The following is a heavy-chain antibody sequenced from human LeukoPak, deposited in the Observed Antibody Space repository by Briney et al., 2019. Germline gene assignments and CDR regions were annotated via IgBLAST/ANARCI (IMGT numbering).Heavy chain of an antibody. D-gene: IGHD6-19*01. V-gene: IGHV1-8*01. J-gene: IGHJ4*02. CDR2: MNHNSGNT. CDR1: GYTFTSYD. Sequence: ASVKVSCKASGYTFTSYDINWVRQATGQGLEWMGWMNHNSGNTGYAQKFQARVTMTRNTSISTAYMELSSLRSEDTAVYYCARHLAVADTGFDYWGQGTLVTVSS. CDR3: ARHLAVADTGFDY.